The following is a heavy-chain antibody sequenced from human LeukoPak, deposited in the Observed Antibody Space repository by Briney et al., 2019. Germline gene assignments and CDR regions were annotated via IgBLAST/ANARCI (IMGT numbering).Heavy chain of an antibody. V-gene: IGHV1-2*02. CDR1: GYIFAGYN. J-gene: IGHJ4*02. Sequence: ASVKVSCKTSGYIFAGYNMHWVRQAPGQGLEWMGRIDPNSGDTMISQKFQGRVTVTRDTSISTVYMQLKGLRSDDTAIYYCAREGSAFDYYYFDSWGRGTLVTASS. CDR2: IDPNSGDT. D-gene: IGHD5-12*01. CDR3: AREGSAFDYYYFDS.